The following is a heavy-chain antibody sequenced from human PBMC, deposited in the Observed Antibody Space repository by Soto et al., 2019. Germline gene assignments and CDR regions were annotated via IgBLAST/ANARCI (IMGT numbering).Heavy chain of an antibody. CDR1: GGSINTDSHY. CDR3: ARRTDYGDYSFDY. Sequence: QLQLQESGPGLLKPSDTLSLACTVSGGSINTDSHYWGWIRQPPGKGLEWIGSAYYAGSTYKNPSLHSRVTISVDTSKNHFYLKLNSVTAADTAVYYCARRTDYGDYSFDYWGQGTLVTVSS. V-gene: IGHV4-39*02. CDR2: AYYAGST. D-gene: IGHD4-17*01. J-gene: IGHJ4*02.